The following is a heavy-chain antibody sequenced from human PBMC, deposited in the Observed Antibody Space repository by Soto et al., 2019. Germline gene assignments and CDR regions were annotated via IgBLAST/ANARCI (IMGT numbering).Heavy chain of an antibody. J-gene: IGHJ5*02. CDR2: IYYSGST. D-gene: IGHD6-6*01. CDR1: GGFISSGGYY. Sequence: PSETLSLTCTVSGGFISSGGYYWSWIRQHPGKGLEWIGYIYYSGSTYYNPSLKSRVTISVDTSKNQFSLKLSSVTAADTAVYYCARAEYSSSSSSVWFDPWGQGTLVTVSS. CDR3: ARAEYSSSSSSVWFDP. V-gene: IGHV4-31*03.